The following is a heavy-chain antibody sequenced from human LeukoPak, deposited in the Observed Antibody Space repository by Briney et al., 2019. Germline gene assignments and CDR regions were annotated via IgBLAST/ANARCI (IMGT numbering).Heavy chain of an antibody. J-gene: IGHJ4*02. D-gene: IGHD6-19*01. V-gene: IGHV3-23*01. CDR1: GFTFTSYA. CDR2: ISGSGGTT. Sequence: GGSLRLSCVASGFTFTSYAMSWVRQAPGKGLEWVSAISGSGGTTYYADSVKGRFTISRDNSKNTLYVQMNSLRAEDTAVYYCAREGNSSTFADWGQGTLVTVSS. CDR3: AREGNSSTFAD.